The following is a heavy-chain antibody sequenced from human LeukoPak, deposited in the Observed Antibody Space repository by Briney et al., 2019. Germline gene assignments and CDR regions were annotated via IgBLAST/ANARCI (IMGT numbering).Heavy chain of an antibody. CDR1: GFTFDDYT. CDR2: VSWNGGST. D-gene: IGHD3-3*01. V-gene: IGHV3-43*01. Sequence: PGGSLRLSCAASGFTFDDYTMHWVRQAPGKGLEWVSLVSWNGGSTKHADSVKGRFTISRDNSKNTLYLQMNSLRAEDTAVYYCAKIGRYYDFWTGFYEEEVDYMDVWGKGTTVTVSS. J-gene: IGHJ6*03. CDR3: AKIGRYYDFWTGFYEEEVDYMDV.